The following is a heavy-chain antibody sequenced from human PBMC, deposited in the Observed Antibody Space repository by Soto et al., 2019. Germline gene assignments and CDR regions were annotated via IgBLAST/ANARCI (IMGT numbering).Heavy chain of an antibody. CDR3: AKDITMVRGVPPP. CDR2: ISYDGSNK. J-gene: IGHJ5*02. CDR1: GFTFSSYG. Sequence: GGSLRLSCAASGFTFSSYGMHWVRQAPGKGLEWVAVISYDGSNKYYADSVKGRFTISRDNSKNTLYLQMNSLRAEDTAVYYCAKDITMVRGVPPPWGQGTLVTVSS. D-gene: IGHD3-10*01. V-gene: IGHV3-30*18.